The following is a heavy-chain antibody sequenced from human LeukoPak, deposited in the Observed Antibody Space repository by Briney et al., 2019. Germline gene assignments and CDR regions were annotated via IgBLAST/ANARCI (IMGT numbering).Heavy chain of an antibody. CDR3: ARVAASYYYYMDV. J-gene: IGHJ6*03. D-gene: IGHD5-18*01. Sequence: RASETLSLTCTVSGGSISSGSYYWSWIRQPAGKGLEWIGRIYTSGSTNYNPSLKSRVTISVDTSKNQFSLKLSSVTAADTAVYYCARVAASYYYYMDVWGKGTTVTVSS. CDR2: IYTSGST. CDR1: GGSISSGSYY. V-gene: IGHV4-61*02.